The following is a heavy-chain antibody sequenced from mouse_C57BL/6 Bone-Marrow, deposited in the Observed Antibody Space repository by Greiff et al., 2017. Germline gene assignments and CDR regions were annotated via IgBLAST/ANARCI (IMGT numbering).Heavy chain of an antibody. J-gene: IGHJ2*01. CDR3: ARSEVVDFDY. V-gene: IGHV7-3*01. CDR1: GFTFTDYY. D-gene: IGHD1-1*01. Sequence: EVKLVESGGGLVQPGGSLSLSCTASGFTFTDYYMSWVRQPPGKALEWLGFIRNKANGYTTEYSASVKGRFTISRDNSQSILYLQMNALRAEDSATYYCARSEVVDFDYGGRGTTLTVTA. CDR2: IRNKANGYTT.